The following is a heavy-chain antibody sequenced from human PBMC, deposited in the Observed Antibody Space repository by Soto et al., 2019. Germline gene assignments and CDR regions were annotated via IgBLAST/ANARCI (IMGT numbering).Heavy chain of an antibody. Sequence: ASVKVSCKASGYTFTSYGISWVRQAPGQGLEWMGWISAYNGNTNYAQKLQGRVTMTTDTSTSTAYMELRSLRSDDTAVYYCARVLDSSGYYYGWFDPWGQGTLVTVSS. CDR3: ARVLDSSGYYYGWFDP. V-gene: IGHV1-18*01. CDR2: ISAYNGNT. D-gene: IGHD3-22*01. J-gene: IGHJ5*02. CDR1: GYTFTSYG.